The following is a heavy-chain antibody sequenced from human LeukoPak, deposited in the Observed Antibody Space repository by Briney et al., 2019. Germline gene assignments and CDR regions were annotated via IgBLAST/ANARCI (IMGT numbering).Heavy chain of an antibody. J-gene: IGHJ3*02. Sequence: PSETLSLTCTVSGGSISSSSYYWGWIRQPPGKGLEWIGSIYYSGSTYYNPSLESRVTISVDTSKNQFSLKLSSVTAADTAVYYCASKSAHRVAFDIWGQGTMVTVSS. CDR2: IYYSGST. V-gene: IGHV4-39*07. CDR1: GGSISSSSYY. CDR3: ASKSAHRVAFDI.